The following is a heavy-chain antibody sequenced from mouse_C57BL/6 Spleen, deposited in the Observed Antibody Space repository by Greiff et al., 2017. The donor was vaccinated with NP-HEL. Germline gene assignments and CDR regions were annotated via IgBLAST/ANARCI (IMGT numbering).Heavy chain of an antibody. CDR2: IHPNSGST. CDR3: APITTVDGYAMDY. V-gene: IGHV1-64*01. J-gene: IGHJ4*01. D-gene: IGHD1-1*01. Sequence: QVQLQQPGAELVKPGASVKLSCKASGYTFTSYWMHWVKQRPGQGLEWIGMIHPNSGSTNYNEKFKSKATLTVDKSSSTAYMQLSSLTSEDSAVYYCAPITTVDGYAMDYWGQGTSVTVSS. CDR1: GYTFTSYW.